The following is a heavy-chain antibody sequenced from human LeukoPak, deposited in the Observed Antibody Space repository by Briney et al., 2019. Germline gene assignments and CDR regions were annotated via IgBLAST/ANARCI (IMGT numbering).Heavy chain of an antibody. CDR2: IYYSGST. J-gene: IGHJ4*02. V-gene: IGHV4-39*01. D-gene: IGHD5-24*01. CDR3: ARHPPGQDGDNFDS. Sequence: SETLSLTRTVSGGSISSSSYYWGWIRQPPGKGLEWIGSIYYSGSTYYNPSLKSRVTISVDTSKNQFSLKLSSVTAADTAVYYCARHPPGQDGDNFDSWGQGTLVTVSS. CDR1: GGSISSSSYY.